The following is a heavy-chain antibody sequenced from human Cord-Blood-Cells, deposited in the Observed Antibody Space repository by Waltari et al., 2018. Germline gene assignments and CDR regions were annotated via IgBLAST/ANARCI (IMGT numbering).Heavy chain of an antibody. CDR1: GGSISSGDYY. CDR3: ARHGDDFWSGSPNFFDY. V-gene: IGHV4-30-4*01. D-gene: IGHD3-3*01. Sequence: ESGPGLVKPSQTLSLTCTVSGGSISSGDYYWSWIRQPPGKGLEWIGYIYYRGSTYYNPSLKSRVTISVDTSKNQFSLKLSSVTAADTAVYYCARHGDDFWSGSPNFFDYWGQGTLVTVSS. CDR2: IYYRGST. J-gene: IGHJ4*02.